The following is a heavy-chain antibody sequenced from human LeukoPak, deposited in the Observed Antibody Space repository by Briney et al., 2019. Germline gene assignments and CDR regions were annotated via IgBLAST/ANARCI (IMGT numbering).Heavy chain of an antibody. Sequence: TGGSLRLSCAASGFTFSSYAMSWVRQAPGKGLEWVSAISGSGGSTYYADSVKGRFTISRDNSKNTLYLQINSLRAEDTAVYYCAKTVVGTAAIDWFDPWGQGTLVTASS. CDR1: GFTFSSYA. D-gene: IGHD2-2*02. V-gene: IGHV3-23*01. J-gene: IGHJ5*02. CDR2: ISGSGGST. CDR3: AKTVVGTAAIDWFDP.